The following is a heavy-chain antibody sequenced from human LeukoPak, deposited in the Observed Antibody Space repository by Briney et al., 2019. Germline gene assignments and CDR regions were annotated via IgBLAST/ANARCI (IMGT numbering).Heavy chain of an antibody. CDR2: IYYSGST. CDR1: GGSISSSSYY. CDR3: ARSKGYCSSTSCFGGDY. V-gene: IGHV4-39*01. Sequence: PSETLSLTCTVSGGSISSSSYYWGWIRQPPGKGLEWIGSIYYSGSTYYNPSLKSRVTISVDTSKNQFSLKLSSVTAADTAVYYCARSKGYCSSTSCFGGDYWGQGTLVTVSS. D-gene: IGHD2-2*01. J-gene: IGHJ4*02.